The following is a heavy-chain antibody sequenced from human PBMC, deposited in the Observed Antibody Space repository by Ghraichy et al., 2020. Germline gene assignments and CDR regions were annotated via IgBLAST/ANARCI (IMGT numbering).Heavy chain of an antibody. V-gene: IGHV3-23*01. D-gene: IGHD6-19*01. Sequence: GESLNISCAASGITFSSYAMSWVRQTPGKGLEWVSGISGSGGSTYYADSVKGRFTISRDNSKNTLYLQMNSLRAEDTALYYCAKDRGSSGWYSDYWGQGTLVTVSS. CDR2: ISGSGGST. CDR3: AKDRGSSGWYSDY. J-gene: IGHJ4*02. CDR1: GITFSSYA.